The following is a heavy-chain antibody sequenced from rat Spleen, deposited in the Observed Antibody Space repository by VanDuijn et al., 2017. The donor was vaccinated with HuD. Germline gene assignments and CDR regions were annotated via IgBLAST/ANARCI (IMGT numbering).Heavy chain of an antibody. CDR3: AWGRGRDY. J-gene: IGHJ2*01. Sequence: EVQLVESDGGLVQPGRSLKLSCATSGFTFSTAWMYWYRQFPEKRLEWVARIKAKSNNYATDYTESVKGRFTISRDDSKSSIYLQMNNLKEEDTAIYYCAWGRGRDYWGQGVMVTVSS. D-gene: IGHD4-1*01. CDR1: GFTFSTAW. CDR2: IKAKSNNYAT. V-gene: IGHV6-6*01.